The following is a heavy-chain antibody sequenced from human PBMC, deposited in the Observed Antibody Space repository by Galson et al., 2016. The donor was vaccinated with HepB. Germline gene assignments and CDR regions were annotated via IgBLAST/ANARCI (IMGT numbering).Heavy chain of an antibody. CDR3: ARPPLVGAADPFDF. D-gene: IGHD2-15*01. V-gene: IGHV5-51*01. CDR1: GYSFHRYY. J-gene: IGHJ4*02. Sequence: QSGAEVKKPGESLKISCTGSGYSFHRYYIAWVRQMPGKGLEWMGIIYPSDSDTRYSPSFQGQVHISADKSVNTAYLQWSSLKALDTAMYYCARPPLVGAADPFDFWGQGTLVTVSS. CDR2: IYPSDSDT.